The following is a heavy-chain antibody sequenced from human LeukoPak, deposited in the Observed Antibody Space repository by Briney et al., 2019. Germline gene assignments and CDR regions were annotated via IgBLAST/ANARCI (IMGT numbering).Heavy chain of an antibody. Sequence: GGSLRLSCAASGFSFSTYSFSWVRQAPGKGLEWVSGISASGGDTYYADSVKGRFTISRDNSKNTLYLQMNSLRAEDTAVYYCAREGYSSSWYDFDYWGQGTLVTVSS. CDR2: ISASGGDT. V-gene: IGHV3-23*01. J-gene: IGHJ4*02. D-gene: IGHD6-13*01. CDR1: GFSFSTYS. CDR3: AREGYSSSWYDFDY.